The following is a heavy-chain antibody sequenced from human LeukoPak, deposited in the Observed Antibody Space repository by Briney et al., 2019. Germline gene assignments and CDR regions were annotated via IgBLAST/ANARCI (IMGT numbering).Heavy chain of an antibody. V-gene: IGHV4-39*07. Sequence: PSETLSLTCTVSGGSISSSSYYWGWIRQPPGKGLEWIGSIYYSGSTYYNPSLKSRVTISVDTSKNQFSLKLSSVTAADTAVYYCASGIPNIVVVPAAIRGKNWFDPWGQGTLVTVSS. CDR3: ASGIPNIVVVPAAIRGKNWFDP. CDR2: IYYSGST. D-gene: IGHD2-2*02. J-gene: IGHJ5*02. CDR1: GGSISSSSYY.